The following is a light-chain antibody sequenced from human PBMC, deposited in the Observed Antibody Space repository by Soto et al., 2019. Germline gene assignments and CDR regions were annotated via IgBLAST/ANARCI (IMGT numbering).Light chain of an antibody. J-gene: IGKJ1*01. V-gene: IGKV3-20*01. CDR2: GAS. CDR1: QSVSSNY. Sequence: DIVLTQSPGTLSLSPGERATLSCRTSQSVSSNYLAWYQQKPGQAPGLLIYGASNRATGITDRFSGSGSGADFTLTISRLEPEDFAVYYCQQYGTSFWTFGQGTKVEIK. CDR3: QQYGTSFWT.